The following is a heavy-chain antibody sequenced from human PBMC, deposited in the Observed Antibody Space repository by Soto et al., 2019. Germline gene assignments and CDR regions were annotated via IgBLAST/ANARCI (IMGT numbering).Heavy chain of an antibody. V-gene: IGHV3-15*07. J-gene: IGHJ4*02. CDR1: GFTFTNAW. CDR3: TTDTFYDVLTGSGTNPYYFDH. D-gene: IGHD3-9*01. CDR2: IKSKIDGGTT. Sequence: PGGSLRLSCAASGFTFTNAWMNWVRQAPGKGLEWVGRIKSKIDGGTTDYAAPVKGRFTISRDDSKNTLFLQMNSLKTEDTAVYYCTTDTFYDVLTGSGTNPYYFDHWGQGTLVTVSS.